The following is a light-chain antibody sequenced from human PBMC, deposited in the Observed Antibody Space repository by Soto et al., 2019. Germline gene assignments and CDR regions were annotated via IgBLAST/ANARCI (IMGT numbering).Light chain of an antibody. V-gene: IGKV2-28*01. J-gene: IGKJ3*01. CDR1: QSLLHSNGYNY. CDR2: LGS. CDR3: MQALQTPHT. Sequence: DIVMTQSPLSLPVTPGEPASISCRSSQSLLHSNGYNYLDWYLQKPGQSPQLLIYLGSNRASGVTDRFSGSGSGTDFTLKISRVEAEDVGVYDCMQALQTPHTFGPGTKVDIK.